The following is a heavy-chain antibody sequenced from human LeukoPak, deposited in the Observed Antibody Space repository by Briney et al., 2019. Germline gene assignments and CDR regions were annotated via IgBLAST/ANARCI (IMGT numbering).Heavy chain of an antibody. J-gene: IGHJ6*03. D-gene: IGHD1-1*01. CDR3: ARGKPWNRGLRNYYYYMDV. V-gene: IGHV3-48*01. Sequence: SVKGRLSISRDTAKNTLYLQMNSLRAEDTAVYYCARGKPWNRGLRNYYYYMDVWGKGTTVTVSS.